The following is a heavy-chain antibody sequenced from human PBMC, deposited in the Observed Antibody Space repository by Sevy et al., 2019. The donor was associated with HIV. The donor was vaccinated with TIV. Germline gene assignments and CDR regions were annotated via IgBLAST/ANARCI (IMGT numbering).Heavy chain of an antibody. CDR2: ISAYNGNT. J-gene: IGHJ5*02. CDR3: AIVKYDFWSGYNHYVGFDP. Sequence: ASVKVSCKASGYTFTSYGISWVRQAPGQGLEWMGWISAYNGNTNYAQKLQGRVTMTTDTSTSTAYMELRSLRSDDTAVYYCAIVKYDFWSGYNHYVGFDPWGQGTLVTVSS. D-gene: IGHD3-3*01. V-gene: IGHV1-18*01. CDR1: GYTFTSYG.